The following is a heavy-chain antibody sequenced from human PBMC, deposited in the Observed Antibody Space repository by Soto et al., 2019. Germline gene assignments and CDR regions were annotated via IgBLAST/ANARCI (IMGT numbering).Heavy chain of an antibody. J-gene: IGHJ4*02. V-gene: IGHV1-69*13. CDR2: IIPIFVTA. CDR1: GGTFSSYA. CDR3: ARHFGPYYFDY. D-gene: IGHD3-3*01. Sequence: GASVKVSCKASGGTFSSYAISWVRQAPGQGLEWMGGIIPIFVTANYAQKFQGRVTITADESTSTAYMELSSLRSEDTAVYYCARHFGPYYFDYWGQGTLVTVSS.